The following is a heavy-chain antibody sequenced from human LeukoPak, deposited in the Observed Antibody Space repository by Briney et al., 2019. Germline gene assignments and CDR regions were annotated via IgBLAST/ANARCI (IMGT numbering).Heavy chain of an antibody. CDR1: GGSMSGSNW. Sequence: SGTLSLTCVVSGGSMSGSNWWSWVRQAPGKGLEWIGEIYRSGTTNYNPSLKSRVTISVDKSKNHFSLKLYSVTAADTAVHYCAGSGSYYKFLDYWGQGTLVIVSS. D-gene: IGHD3-10*01. CDR3: AGSGSYYKFLDY. V-gene: IGHV4-4*02. J-gene: IGHJ4*02. CDR2: IYRSGTT.